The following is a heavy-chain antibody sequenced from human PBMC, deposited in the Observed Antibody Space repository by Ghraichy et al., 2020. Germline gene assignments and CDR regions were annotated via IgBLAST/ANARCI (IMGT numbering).Heavy chain of an antibody. J-gene: IGHJ4*02. D-gene: IGHD3-10*01. Sequence: GGSLRLSCAASEFTFSSYAMSWVRQAPGKGLEWVSAMSGSGGSTYYADSVKGRFTISRDMSKNTLYLQMNSLRAEDTAVYYCTSMVRGLIITACFDYWGQGTLVTVSS. V-gene: IGHV3-23*01. CDR3: TSMVRGLIITACFDY. CDR2: MSGSGGST. CDR1: EFTFSSYA.